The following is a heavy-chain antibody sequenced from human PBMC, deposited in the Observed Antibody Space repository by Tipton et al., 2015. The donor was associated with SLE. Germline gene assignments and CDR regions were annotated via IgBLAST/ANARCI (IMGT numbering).Heavy chain of an antibody. D-gene: IGHD3-16*01. CDR2: IYYSGST. CDR1: GGSISSYY. Sequence: TLSLTCTVSGGSISSYYWSWIRQPPGKGLEWIGYIYYSGSTNYNPSLKSRVTISVDTSKNQFSLKLSSVTAADTAVYYCARRGGRYAFDIWGQGTMVTVSS. V-gene: IGHV4-59*07. CDR3: ARRGGRYAFDI. J-gene: IGHJ3*02.